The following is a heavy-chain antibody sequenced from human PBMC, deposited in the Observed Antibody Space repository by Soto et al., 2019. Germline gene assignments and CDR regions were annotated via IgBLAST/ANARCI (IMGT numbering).Heavy chain of an antibody. CDR1: GGTFSSYA. J-gene: IGHJ6*02. CDR2: IIPIFGTA. Sequence: SVKVSCKASGGTFSSYAISWVRQAPGQGLEWMGGIIPIFGTANYAQKFQGRVTITADKSTSTAYMELSSLRSEDTAVYYCARHLGSGTTKPYYRMDVWGQGTTVTVSS. CDR3: ARHLGSGTTKPYYRMDV. D-gene: IGHD1-7*01. V-gene: IGHV1-69*06.